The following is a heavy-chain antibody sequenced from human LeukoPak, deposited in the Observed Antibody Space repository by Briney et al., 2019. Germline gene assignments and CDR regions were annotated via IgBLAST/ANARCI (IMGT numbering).Heavy chain of an antibody. D-gene: IGHD3-9*01. CDR3: ARQNHDIGTNWFDP. J-gene: IGHJ5*02. Sequence: SETLSLTCSVSGDSIRSVHYYWGWIRQPPRRGLEWIGSIYDTGSTYYNPSLKSRVTIFVDTSKNQFSLRLTSVTAADTAMYYCARQNHDIGTNWFDPWGQGTLVTVSS. CDR1: GDSIRSVHYY. CDR2: IYDTGST. V-gene: IGHV4-39*01.